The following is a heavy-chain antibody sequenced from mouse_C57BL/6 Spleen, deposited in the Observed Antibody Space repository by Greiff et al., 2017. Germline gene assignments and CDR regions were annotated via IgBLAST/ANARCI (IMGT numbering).Heavy chain of an antibody. CDR2: IHPNSGST. V-gene: IGHV1-64*01. D-gene: IGHD1-1*01. CDR3: ARGTTVVAYYFDY. J-gene: IGHJ2*01. CDR1: GYTFTSYW. Sequence: QVQLQQPGAELVKPGASVKLSCKASGYTFTSYWMHWVKQRPGQGLEWIGMIHPNSGSTNYNEKFKSKATLTVDKSSSTAYMQISSLTSEDSAVYYCARGTTVVAYYFDYWGQGTTLTVSS.